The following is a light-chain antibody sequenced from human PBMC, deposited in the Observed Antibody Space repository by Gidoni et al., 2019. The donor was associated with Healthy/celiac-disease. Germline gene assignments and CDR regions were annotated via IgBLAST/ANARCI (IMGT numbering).Light chain of an antibody. Sequence: DIVMIQSPDSLAVSLGERATINCKSSQSVLYSSNNKNYLAWSQQRPGQPPKLPMYWASTRESGVPDRFSGSGSGTDFTLTISSLQAEDVAVYYCQQYYSTPLTFGPGTKVNIK. J-gene: IGKJ3*01. CDR2: WAS. CDR1: QSVLYSSNNKNY. CDR3: QQYYSTPLT. V-gene: IGKV4-1*01.